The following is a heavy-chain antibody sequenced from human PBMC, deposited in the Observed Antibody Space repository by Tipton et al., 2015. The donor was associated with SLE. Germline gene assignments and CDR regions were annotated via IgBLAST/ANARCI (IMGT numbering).Heavy chain of an antibody. V-gene: IGHV3-7*01. CDR3: SRDFWSGKFDY. Sequence: SLRLSCAASGFTFSSYWMSWVRQAPGKGLEWVANIKQDGSEKYYVDSVKGRFTISRDNAKNSLYLQMNSLRAEDTAVYYCSRDFWSGKFDYWGQGTLVTVSS. CDR1: GFTFSSYW. J-gene: IGHJ4*02. D-gene: IGHD3-3*01. CDR2: IKQDGSEK.